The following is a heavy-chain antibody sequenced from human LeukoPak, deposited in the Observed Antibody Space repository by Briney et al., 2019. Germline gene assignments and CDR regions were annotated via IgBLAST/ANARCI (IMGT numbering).Heavy chain of an antibody. J-gene: IGHJ6*03. D-gene: IGHD5-24*01. CDR1: GGSISNYY. Sequence: SETLSLTCTVSGGSISNYYWTWIRQPAGKGLEWFGHVYSSGSTNDNPSLKSRVTMSVDTSKKQFSLKLSSVTAADTAVYYCARGRDGYNPYYYYYMDVWGEGTTVTVSS. CDR3: ARGRDGYNPYYYYYMDV. V-gene: IGHV4-4*07. CDR2: VYSSGST.